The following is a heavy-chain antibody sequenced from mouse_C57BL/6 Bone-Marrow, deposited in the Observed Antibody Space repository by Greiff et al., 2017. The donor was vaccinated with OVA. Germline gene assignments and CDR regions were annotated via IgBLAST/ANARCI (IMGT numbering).Heavy chain of an antibody. Sequence: QVQLQQPGAELVKPGASVKLSCKASGYTFTSYWMHWVKQRPGQGLEWIGMIHPNSGSTNYNEKFKSKATLTVAKSSSTAYMQLSSLTSEDSAVYYCARSRQLRLQAMDYWGQGTSVTVSS. D-gene: IGHD3-2*02. J-gene: IGHJ4*01. CDR2: IHPNSGST. CDR3: ARSRQLRLQAMDY. V-gene: IGHV1-64*01. CDR1: GYTFTSYW.